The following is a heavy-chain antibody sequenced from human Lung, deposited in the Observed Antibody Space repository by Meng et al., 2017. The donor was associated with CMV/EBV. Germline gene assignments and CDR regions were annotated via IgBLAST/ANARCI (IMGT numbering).Heavy chain of an antibody. CDR2: ISSSGGTI. D-gene: IGHD3-3*01. CDR1: GFTFSTYE. Sequence: SCAASGFTFSTYEMNWVRQAPGKGLEWVSYISSSGGTIYYADSVKGRFTISRDNAKSSLYLQMNSLRAEDTAFYYCARDDFWSGSPTFDFWGQGKXVNGAS. CDR3: ARDDFWSGSPTFDF. J-gene: IGHJ4*02. V-gene: IGHV3-48*03.